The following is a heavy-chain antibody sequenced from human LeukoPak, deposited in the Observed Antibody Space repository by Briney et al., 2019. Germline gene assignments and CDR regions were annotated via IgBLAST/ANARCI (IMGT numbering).Heavy chain of an antibody. CDR1: GGSISSGGYY. CDR3: ARNYYDSGGYHKNWFDP. Sequence: SETLSLTCTVSGGSISSGGYYWSWIRQHPGKGLEWIGYIYYSGSTYYNPSLKSRVTMSVDTSKNQFSLNLSSVTAADTAVYYCARNYYDSGGYHKNWFDPWGQGTLVTVSS. V-gene: IGHV4-31*03. J-gene: IGHJ5*02. CDR2: IYYSGST. D-gene: IGHD3-22*01.